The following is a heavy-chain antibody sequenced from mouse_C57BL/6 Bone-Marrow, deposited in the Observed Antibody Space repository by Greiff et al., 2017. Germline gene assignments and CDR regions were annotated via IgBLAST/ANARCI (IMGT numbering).Heavy chain of an antibody. CDR1: GYTFTGYW. D-gene: IGHD2-4*01. Sequence: VQRVESGAELMKPGASVKLSCKATGYTFTGYWIEWVKQRPGHGLEWIGEILPGSGSTNYNEQFKGKATFTADTSSNTAYMQLSSLTTEDSAIDYCARSIYYDHYYAMDYWGQGTSVTVAA. V-gene: IGHV1-9*01. CDR3: ARSIYYDHYYAMDY. J-gene: IGHJ4*01. CDR2: ILPGSGST.